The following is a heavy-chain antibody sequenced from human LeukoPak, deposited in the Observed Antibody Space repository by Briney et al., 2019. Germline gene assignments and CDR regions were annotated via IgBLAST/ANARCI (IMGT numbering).Heavy chain of an antibody. CDR2: INPSGGST. CDR3: ARDVGITVADSFDP. D-gene: IGHD6-13*01. V-gene: IGHV1-46*01. Sequence: GASVKVSCKASGFTFTNYNLHWVRQAPGQRLEWMGIINPSGGSTNYAQKFQGRVTMTTDTSTSTVYMEVRGLRSDDTAMYYCARDVGITVADSFDPWGQGTLVTVSS. CDR1: GFTFTNYN. J-gene: IGHJ5*02.